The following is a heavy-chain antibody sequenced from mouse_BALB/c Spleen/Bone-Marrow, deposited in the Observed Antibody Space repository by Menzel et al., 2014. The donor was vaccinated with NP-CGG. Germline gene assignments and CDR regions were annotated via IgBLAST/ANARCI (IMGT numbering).Heavy chain of an antibody. CDR1: GYTFTEYT. Sequence: VQLQQSGPELVKPGASVKISCKTSGYTFTEYTMHWVKQSHGKSLEWIGSINPNNGGTSYNQKFKGKATLTVDKSPSTAYMELRSLTSEDSAVYYCARGWLLRHYFDYWGHGTTLTVSS. D-gene: IGHD2-3*01. CDR2: INPNNGGT. CDR3: ARGWLLRHYFDY. J-gene: IGHJ2*01. V-gene: IGHV1-22*01.